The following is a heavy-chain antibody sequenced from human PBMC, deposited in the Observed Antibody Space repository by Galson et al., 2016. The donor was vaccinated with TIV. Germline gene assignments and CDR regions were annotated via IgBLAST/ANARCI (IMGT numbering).Heavy chain of an antibody. CDR2: IYPNDSDT. J-gene: IGHJ4*02. CDR1: GFRFTSYW. V-gene: IGHV5-51*03. D-gene: IGHD1-20*01. Sequence: QSGAEVKKPGESLRISCKCSGFRFTSYWIGWVRQMPGKGLEWMGIIYPNDSDTKYSPSFQGQVTISADKSIRTAYLQWSSLKASDTAMYYCARGRREAAYNWNQPLDYWGQGTLVTVSS. CDR3: ARGRREAAYNWNQPLDY.